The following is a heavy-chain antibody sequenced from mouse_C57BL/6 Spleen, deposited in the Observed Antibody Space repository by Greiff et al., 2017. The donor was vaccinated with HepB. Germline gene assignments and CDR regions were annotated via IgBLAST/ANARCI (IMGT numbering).Heavy chain of an antibody. CDR1: GYTFTSYW. Sequence: QVQLQQSGPELVKPGASVKLSCKASGYTFTSYWMQWVKQRPGQGLEWIGEIDPSDSYTNYNQKFKGKATLTVDTSSSTAYMQLSSLTSEDSAVYYCARGGFDYWGQGTTLTVAS. V-gene: IGHV1-50*01. CDR2: IDPSDSYT. J-gene: IGHJ2*01. CDR3: ARGGFDY.